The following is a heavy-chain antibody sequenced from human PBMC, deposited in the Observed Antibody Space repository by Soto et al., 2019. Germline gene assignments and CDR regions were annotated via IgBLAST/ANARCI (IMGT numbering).Heavy chain of an antibody. CDR3: ARGRIAAF. CDR1: GGSFSGYY. D-gene: IGHD6-6*01. Sequence: QVQLQQWGAGLLKPSETLSLTCAVYGGSFSGYYWSWIRQPPGKGLEWIGEINHSGSTNYNPSLDSRVTISVDTSKNQFSRKLSSVTAADTAVYYCARGRIAAFWGQGTTVTVSS. J-gene: IGHJ6*02. CDR2: INHSGST. V-gene: IGHV4-34*01.